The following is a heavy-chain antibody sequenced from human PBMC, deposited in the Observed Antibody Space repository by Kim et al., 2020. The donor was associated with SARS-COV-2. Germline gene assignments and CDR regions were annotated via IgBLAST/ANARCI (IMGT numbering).Heavy chain of an antibody. D-gene: IGHD2-15*01. Sequence: ASVKVSCKASGYTFTGYYMHWVRQAPGQGLEWMGWINPNSGGTNYAQKFQGRVTMTRDTSISTAYMELSRLRSDDTAVYYCARVNWRPVVRRESYNWFDPWGQGTLVTVSS. CDR3: ARVNWRPVVRRESYNWFDP. V-gene: IGHV1-2*02. CDR1: GYTFTGYY. J-gene: IGHJ5*02. CDR2: INPNSGGT.